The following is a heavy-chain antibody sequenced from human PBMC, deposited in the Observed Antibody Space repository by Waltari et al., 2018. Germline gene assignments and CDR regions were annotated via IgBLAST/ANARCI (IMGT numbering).Heavy chain of an antibody. CDR2: IYSGGST. V-gene: IGHV3-66*02. D-gene: IGHD4-17*01. CDR1: GFTVSSNY. J-gene: IGHJ5*02. Sequence: EVQLVESGGGLVQPGGSLRLSCAASGFTVSSNYMSWVRQAPGKGLEWVSVIYSGGSTYYADSVKGRFTISRDNYKNTLYLQMNSLRAEDTAVYYCARDPRYGDYVADWFDPWCQGTLVTVSS. CDR3: ARDPRYGDYVADWFDP.